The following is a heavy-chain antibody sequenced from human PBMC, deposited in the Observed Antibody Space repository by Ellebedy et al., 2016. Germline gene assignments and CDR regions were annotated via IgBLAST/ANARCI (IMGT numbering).Heavy chain of an antibody. J-gene: IGHJ4*02. CDR2: IWDDGSHK. CDR3: ARHGSGSSSIDY. D-gene: IGHD6-6*01. CDR1: GFTFSLYG. V-gene: IGHV3-33*01. Sequence: GGSLRLXXAASGFTFSLYGMHWVRQAPGKGLEWVAVIWDDGSHKYYRDSVKGRFTISRDNSTNTLYLQMNNLRAEDTAVYYCARHGSGSSSIDYWGEGTLVIVSS.